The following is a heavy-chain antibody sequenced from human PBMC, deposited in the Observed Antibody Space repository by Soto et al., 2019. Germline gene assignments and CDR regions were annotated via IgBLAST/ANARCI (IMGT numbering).Heavy chain of an antibody. D-gene: IGHD2-2*01. CDR3: GRAVGRFYGMDV. V-gene: IGHV4-4*02. CDR2: IYCSGTT. J-gene: IGHJ6*02. CDR1: AGSISSANW. Sequence: PSETLSLTSAVSAGSISSANWWSCARQPPGRGLEWIGEIYCSGTTNCNTSLKSRISMLVDKSKYHFSLTFTSVTAADTAVYYCGRAVGRFYGMDVWGQGTTVTVS.